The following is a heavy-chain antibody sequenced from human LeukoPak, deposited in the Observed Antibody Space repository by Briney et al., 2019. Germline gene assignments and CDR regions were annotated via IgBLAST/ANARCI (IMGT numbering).Heavy chain of an antibody. CDR2: INPNSGGT. V-gene: IGHV1-2*02. D-gene: IGHD3-3*01. Sequence: GASVKVSCKASGYIFTDYYMHWVRQAPGQGLEWMGWINPNSGGTNYAQKFQGRVTMTRDTSISTAYMELSRLKSDDTAVYYCARAFGVDYYYYYMDVWGKGTTVTVSS. CDR3: ARAFGVDYYYYYMDV. J-gene: IGHJ6*03. CDR1: GYIFTDYY.